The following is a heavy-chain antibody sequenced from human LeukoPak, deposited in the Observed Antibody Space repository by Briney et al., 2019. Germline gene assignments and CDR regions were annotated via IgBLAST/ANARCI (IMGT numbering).Heavy chain of an antibody. D-gene: IGHD3-3*01. Sequence: ASVKVSCKAPGYTFTGYYMHWVRQAPGQGLEWMGWINPNSGGTNYAQKFQGWVTMTRDTSISTAYMELSRLRSDDTAVYYCARELLGGNFWSGYGYYYGMDVWGQGTTVTVSS. CDR1: GYTFTGYY. CDR3: ARELLGGNFWSGYGYYYGMDV. V-gene: IGHV1-2*04. CDR2: INPNSGGT. J-gene: IGHJ6*02.